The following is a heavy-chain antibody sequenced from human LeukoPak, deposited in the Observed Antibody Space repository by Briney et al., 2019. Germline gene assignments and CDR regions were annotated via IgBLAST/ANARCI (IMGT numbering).Heavy chain of an antibody. CDR1: GGSISSSSYY. D-gene: IGHD3-10*01. CDR3: AREAYGSGSYYNDY. J-gene: IGHJ4*02. V-gene: IGHV4-39*02. Sequence: PSETLSLTCTVSGGSISSSSYYWGWIRQPPGKGLEWIGSIYYSGSTYYNPSLKSRVTISVDTSKNQFSLKLSSVTAADTAVYYCAREAYGSGSYYNDYWGQGTLVTVSS. CDR2: IYYSGST.